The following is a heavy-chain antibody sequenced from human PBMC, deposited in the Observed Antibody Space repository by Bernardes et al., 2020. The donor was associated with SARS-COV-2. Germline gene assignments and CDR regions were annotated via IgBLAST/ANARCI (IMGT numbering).Heavy chain of an antibody. J-gene: IGHJ4*02. V-gene: IGHV3-53*01. CDR3: ARGVTYYYDTSGYDY. D-gene: IGHD3-22*01. CDR1: GFTVADNY. Sequence: GGSLRLSRAASGFTVADNYMTWVRQAPGKGLEWVSVIYKSGKTYYADDVKGRFSVSRDTSKNILFLQMNSLRADDTAVYYCARGVTYYYDTSGYDYWGQGTLVTVSS. CDR2: IYKSGKT.